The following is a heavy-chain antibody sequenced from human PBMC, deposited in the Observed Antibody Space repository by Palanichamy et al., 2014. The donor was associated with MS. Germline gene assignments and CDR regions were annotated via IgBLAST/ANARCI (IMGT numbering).Heavy chain of an antibody. CDR2: IYRSGNT. Sequence: QVQLQESGPGLVKPSETLSLTCAVSGYSISSGYYWGWIRQPPGKGLEWIGSIYRSGNTYYKPSLQSRVTISVDTSKNQFSLKLSSVTAADTAVYYCARRPAYADFYFDYWGQGTLVTVSS. J-gene: IGHJ4*02. V-gene: IGHV4-38-2*01. D-gene: IGHD3-3*01. CDR1: GYSISSGYY. CDR3: ARRPAYADFYFDY.